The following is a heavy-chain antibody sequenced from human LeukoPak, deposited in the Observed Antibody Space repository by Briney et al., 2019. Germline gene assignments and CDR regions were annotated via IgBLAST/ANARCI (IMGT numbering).Heavy chain of an antibody. CDR1: GFTFSSYS. Sequence: LGGSLRLSCAASGFTFSSYSMNWVRQAPGKGLEWVSSISSSSSYIYYADSVKGRFTITRDNAKNSLYLQMNSLRAEDTAVYYCARGTSIAVAGSGFDCWGQGTLVTVSS. CDR2: ISSSSSYI. D-gene: IGHD6-19*01. CDR3: ARGTSIAVAGSGFDC. V-gene: IGHV3-21*01. J-gene: IGHJ4*02.